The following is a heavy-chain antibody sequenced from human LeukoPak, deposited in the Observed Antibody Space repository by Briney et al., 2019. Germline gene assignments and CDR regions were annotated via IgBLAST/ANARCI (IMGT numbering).Heavy chain of an antibody. V-gene: IGHV4-39*07. CDR2: IYYSGST. J-gene: IGHJ3*02. D-gene: IGHD6-13*01. CDR1: GGSISSSSYY. CDR3: ARDNIAADAFDI. Sequence: SETLSLTCTVSGGSISSSSYYWGWIRQPPGKGLEWIGSIYYSGSTYYNPSLKSRVTISVDTSKNQFSLKLSSVTAADTAVYYCARDNIAADAFDIWGQGTMVTVSS.